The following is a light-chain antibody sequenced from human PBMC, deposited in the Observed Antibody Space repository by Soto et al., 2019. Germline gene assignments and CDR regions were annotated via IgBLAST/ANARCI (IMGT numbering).Light chain of an antibody. CDR3: SSYAGSNNYV. J-gene: IGLJ1*01. V-gene: IGLV2-8*01. Sequence: QSALTQPPSASGSPGQSVTISCTGTSSDVGGYNYVSWYQQHPGKGPKLIIYEVSRRPSGVPDRFSGSKSGNTASPTVAGLQAEDEADYYCSSYAGSNNYVFGTGTKLTVL. CDR2: EVS. CDR1: SSDVGGYNY.